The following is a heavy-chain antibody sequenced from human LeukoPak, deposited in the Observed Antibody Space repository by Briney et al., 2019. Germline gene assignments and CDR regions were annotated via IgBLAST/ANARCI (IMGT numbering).Heavy chain of an antibody. CDR3: ARAPSEIGGYYPEYFRH. V-gene: IGHV3-74*01. CDR1: GFTLSSYW. D-gene: IGHD3-22*01. CDR2: IKSDGRT. Sequence: GGSLRLSCAASGFTLSSYWMHWVRQAPGKGLVWVSRIKSDGRTNYADSVKGRFTISRDNAKNTVSLQMSSLRAEDTGVYYCARAPSEIGGYYPEYFRHWGQGTLVIVSS. J-gene: IGHJ1*01.